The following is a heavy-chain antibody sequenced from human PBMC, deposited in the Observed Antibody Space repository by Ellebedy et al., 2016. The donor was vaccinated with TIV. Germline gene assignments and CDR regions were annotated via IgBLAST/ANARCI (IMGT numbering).Heavy chain of an antibody. V-gene: IGHV4-61*01. J-gene: IGHJ4*02. CDR1: GGSVRSISYY. Sequence: SETLSLXCTVSGGSVRSISYYWSWIRQPPGKGLEWIGYIYYSGSTNYNPSLKSRVTISVDTSKNQFSLKLSSVTAADTAVYYCARVSLYLHYFDYWGQGTLVTVSS. CDR3: ARVSLYLHYFDY. D-gene: IGHD2-2*02. CDR2: IYYSGST.